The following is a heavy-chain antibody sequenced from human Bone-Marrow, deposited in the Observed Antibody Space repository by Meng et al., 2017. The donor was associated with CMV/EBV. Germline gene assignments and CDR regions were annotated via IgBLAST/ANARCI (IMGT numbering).Heavy chain of an antibody. CDR1: GDSIDNYY. J-gene: IGHJ6*02. D-gene: IGHD6-13*01. Sequence: GSLRLSCTVSGDSIDNYYWNWIRRPPGKGLEWIGYVHYSGSTIYNPSLKSRVTISLHTSKNQFSLNLSSVTAADTAVYYCARIAAAGTRGGMDVWGQGTMVTVSS. CDR3: ARIAAAGTRGGMDV. CDR2: VHYSGST. V-gene: IGHV4-59*12.